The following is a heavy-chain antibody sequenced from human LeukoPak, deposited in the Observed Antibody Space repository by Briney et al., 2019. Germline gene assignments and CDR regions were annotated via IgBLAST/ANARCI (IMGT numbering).Heavy chain of an antibody. J-gene: IGHJ3*02. D-gene: IGHD3-16*02. V-gene: IGHV3-53*01. CDR3: ARDGTWLYDYVWGSYHRDAFDI. Sequence: GGTLRLSCAASGFTVSSNYMSWVRQAPGKGLEWVPVIYSGGSTYYADSVKGRFTISRDNAKNSLYLQMNSLRAEDTAVYYCARDGTWLYDYVWGSYHRDAFDIWGQGTMVTVSS. CDR2: IYSGGST. CDR1: GFTVSSNY.